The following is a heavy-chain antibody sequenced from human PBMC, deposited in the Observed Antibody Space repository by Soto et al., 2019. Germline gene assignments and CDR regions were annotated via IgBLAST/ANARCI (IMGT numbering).Heavy chain of an antibody. J-gene: IGHJ4*02. CDR2: IYYSGNT. Sequence: PSETLSLTCSVSGGSVSSASYYWSWIRQPPGKRPEWIGCIYYSGNTKYNPSLKSRVTMSVDTSKNQFSLKVTSVTAADTAVYYCARSVGGYVIRDFDSWGQGSLVTVSS. V-gene: IGHV4-61*01. CDR3: ARSVGGYVIRDFDS. D-gene: IGHD3-9*01. CDR1: GGSVSSASYY.